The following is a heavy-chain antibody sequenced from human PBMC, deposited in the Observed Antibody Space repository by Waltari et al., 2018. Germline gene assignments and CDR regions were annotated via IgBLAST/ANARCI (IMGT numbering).Heavy chain of an antibody. D-gene: IGHD3-16*02. Sequence: QVQLQESGPGLVKPSETLSLSCAVSGGSLKTSNSWNWVRQAPGKGLEWPGEVFDSGSTNYHVSLKSRLTISIDMSKNQFSLELTSVSASDTAIYYCGRSYVWGKYRRFDYWGQGIRVIVSS. J-gene: IGHJ4*02. CDR1: GGSLKTSNS. CDR3: GRSYVWGKYRRFDY. V-gene: IGHV4-4*02. CDR2: VFDSGST.